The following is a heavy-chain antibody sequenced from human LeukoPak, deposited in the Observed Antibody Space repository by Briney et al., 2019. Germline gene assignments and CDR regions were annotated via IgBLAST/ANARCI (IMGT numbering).Heavy chain of an antibody. CDR1: GYSISSGHY. CDR3: ARDGISYGSGIYFDY. D-gene: IGHD3-10*01. V-gene: IGHV4-38-2*02. J-gene: IGHJ4*02. Sequence: NPSETLSLTCTVSGYSISSGHYWGWIRQPPGKGLEWIGSIYHSGSTYYNPSLKSRVTISVDTSKNQFSLKLSSVTAADTAVYYCARDGISYGSGIYFDYWGQGTLVTVSS. CDR2: IYHSGST.